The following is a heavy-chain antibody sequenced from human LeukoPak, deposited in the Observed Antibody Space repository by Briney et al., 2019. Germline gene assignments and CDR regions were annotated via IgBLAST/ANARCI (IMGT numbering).Heavy chain of an antibody. CDR1: GYSFTSYW. Sequence: GESLKISCKGSGYSFTSYWIGWVRQMPGKGLEWMGIIYPGDSDTRYSPSFQGQVTISADTASSTAYLQWSSLKASDTAMYYCARRKDSYGYPTFDYWGQGTLVTVSS. J-gene: IGHJ4*02. CDR3: ARRKDSYGYPTFDY. V-gene: IGHV5-51*01. D-gene: IGHD5-18*01. CDR2: IYPGDSDT.